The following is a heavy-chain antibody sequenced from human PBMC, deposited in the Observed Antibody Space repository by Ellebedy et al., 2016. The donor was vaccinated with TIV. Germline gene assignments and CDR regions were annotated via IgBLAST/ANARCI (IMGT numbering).Heavy chain of an antibody. V-gene: IGHV1-2*02. CDR3: ARYKLETSTGYYYNWLDP. CDR1: GYTFSSYG. J-gene: IGHJ5*02. CDR2: INPNSGGT. D-gene: IGHD3-22*01. Sequence: ASVKVSCKASGYTFSSYGVSWVRQAPGQGLEWMGWINPNSGGTNYAQKFQGRVTMTRDTSISTAYIELSTLTADDTAVYFCARYKLETSTGYYYNWLDPWGQGTLVTVSS.